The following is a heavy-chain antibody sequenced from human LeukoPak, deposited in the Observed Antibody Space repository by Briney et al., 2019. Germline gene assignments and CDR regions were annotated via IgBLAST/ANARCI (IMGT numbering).Heavy chain of an antibody. V-gene: IGHV3-23*01. CDR2: INGGGGAT. CDR3: AKSSYHDFWAPPDDS. Sequence: QTGGSLRLSCVASGFTFRSYAMSWVRQAPGKGLEWVSGINGGGGATYYADYVKGRFTISRENSKDALFLQMNSLRADDMGIYYCAKSSYHDFWAPPDDSWGQGTPVTVSS. J-gene: IGHJ4*02. D-gene: IGHD3-3*01. CDR1: GFTFRSYA.